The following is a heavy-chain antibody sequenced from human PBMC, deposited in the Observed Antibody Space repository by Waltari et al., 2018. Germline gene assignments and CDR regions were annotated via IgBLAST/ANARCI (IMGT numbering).Heavy chain of an antibody. D-gene: IGHD2-2*01. CDR3: LRDRRGPALFDS. J-gene: IGHJ4*02. Sequence: EVQVVESGGGLVQPGGSLRLSCEGSGFIFSSYWMRWVGQAPGKGLEWVGNIKQDGSERNYVDSVKGRFTISRDNAKNSVFLQMISLRAEDTAVYYCLRDRRGPALFDSWGQGTLVTVSS. CDR2: IKQDGSER. CDR1: GFIFSSYW. V-gene: IGHV3-7*03.